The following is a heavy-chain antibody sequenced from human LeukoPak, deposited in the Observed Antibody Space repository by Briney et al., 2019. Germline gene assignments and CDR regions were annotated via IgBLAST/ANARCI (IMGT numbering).Heavy chain of an antibody. D-gene: IGHD2-15*01. V-gene: IGHV3-23*01. CDR1: GFIFSSYA. CDR3: AKDTGTSRDYIALVAATHF. CDR2: ISSSGYNT. Sequence: GGSLRLSCAASGFIFSSYAMSWVRQAPGQGLEWVSGISSSGYNTYHADSVKGRFTISSDNSKNTFYLLMNSLRAEDTAVYYCAKDTGTSRDYIALVAATHFWGQGTLLTVSS. J-gene: IGHJ4*02.